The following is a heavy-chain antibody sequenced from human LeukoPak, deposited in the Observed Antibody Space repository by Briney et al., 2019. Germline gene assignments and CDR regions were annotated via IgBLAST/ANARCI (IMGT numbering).Heavy chain of an antibody. CDR3: ASLAGISQVDN. D-gene: IGHD6-19*01. V-gene: IGHV4-34*01. J-gene: IGHJ4*02. Sequence: PSETLSLTCTVSGGSISDYYWSWIRQPPGKGLEWIGEINHSGSTNYNPSLKSRVTISVDTSKNQFSLKLSSVTAADTAMYYCASLAGISQVDNWGQGTLVTVSS. CDR1: GGSISDYY. CDR2: INHSGST.